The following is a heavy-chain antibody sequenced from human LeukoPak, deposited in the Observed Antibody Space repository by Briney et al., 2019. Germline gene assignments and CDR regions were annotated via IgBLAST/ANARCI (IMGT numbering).Heavy chain of an antibody. CDR2: IRYDGSNK. Sequence: GGSLRLSCAASGFTFRNYDIHWIRQAPGKGLEWVAFIRYDGSNKYYADSVKGRFTISRDNSKNTLYLQMNSLRAEDTAVYYCAKISGYSSSWAHYWGQGTLVTVSS. V-gene: IGHV3-30*02. J-gene: IGHJ4*02. CDR1: GFTFRNYD. D-gene: IGHD6-13*01. CDR3: AKISGYSSSWAHY.